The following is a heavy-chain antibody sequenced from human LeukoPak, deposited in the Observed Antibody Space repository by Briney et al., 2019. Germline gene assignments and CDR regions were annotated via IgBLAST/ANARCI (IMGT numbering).Heavy chain of an antibody. Sequence: GGSLRLSCAASGLTVSSNFINWVRQAPRKGLKWVSVIYTDETTYYADSVKGRFTISRDNSQNTVYLQMNFLRAEDTAVYYCARDRGPGYCSGASCPHGLDVWGQGTTVTVSS. D-gene: IGHD2-15*01. V-gene: IGHV3-66*01. CDR1: GLTVSSNF. CDR2: IYTDETT. J-gene: IGHJ6*02. CDR3: ARDRGPGYCSGASCPHGLDV.